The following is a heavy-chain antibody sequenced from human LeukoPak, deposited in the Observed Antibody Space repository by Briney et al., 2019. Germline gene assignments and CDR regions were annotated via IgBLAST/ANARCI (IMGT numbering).Heavy chain of an antibody. CDR3: AHRGRYCSSTSCYAAFDY. CDR1: GFSLSTSGVG. Sequence: SGPTLVKPTQTLTLTCTFSGFSLSTSGVGVGWIRQPPGKALEWLALIYWDDDKRYSPSLKSRLTITKDTSKNQVVLTMTNIDPVDTATYYCAHRGRYCSSTSCYAAFDYWGQGTLVIVSS. CDR2: IYWDDDK. J-gene: IGHJ4*02. V-gene: IGHV2-5*02. D-gene: IGHD2-2*01.